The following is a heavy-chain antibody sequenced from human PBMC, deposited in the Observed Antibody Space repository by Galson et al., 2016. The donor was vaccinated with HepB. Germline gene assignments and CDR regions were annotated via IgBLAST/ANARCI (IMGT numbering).Heavy chain of an antibody. CDR3: AREPYN. Sequence: SETLSLTCTVSGDSITAYYWSWIRQAPGKGLEWIGYIYHGGDTNYGPSLKSRVTISLDTSKNQFSLRLTSVTPADTAVFYCAREPYNWGQGSLVTVSS. CDR2: IYHGGDT. CDR1: GDSITAYY. J-gene: IGHJ4*02. V-gene: IGHV4-59*01.